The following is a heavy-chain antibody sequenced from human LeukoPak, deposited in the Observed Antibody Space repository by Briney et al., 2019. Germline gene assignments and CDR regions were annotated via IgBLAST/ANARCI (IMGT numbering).Heavy chain of an antibody. V-gene: IGHV4-59*01. CDR2: IYYRGST. Sequence: SETLSLTCTVSGGSISSYYWSWIRQPPGKGLEWIGYIYYRGSTNYIPSLKSRVTISVDTSKNQFSLKLASVTAADTAVYYCARGYTSSSEPFDYWGQGTLVTVSS. D-gene: IGHD6-6*01. J-gene: IGHJ4*02. CDR3: ARGYTSSSEPFDY. CDR1: GGSISSYY.